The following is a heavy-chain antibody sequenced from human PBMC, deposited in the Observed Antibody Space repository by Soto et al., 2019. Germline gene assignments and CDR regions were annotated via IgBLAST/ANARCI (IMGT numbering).Heavy chain of an antibody. J-gene: IGHJ4*02. Sequence: ASVKVSCKASGGTFSSYAISWVRQAPGQGLEWMGGIIPIFGTANYAQKFQGRVTITADESTSTAYMELSSLRSEDTAVYYCARGSRDGYTSFDYWGQGTLVTVSS. CDR3: ARGSRDGYTSFDY. CDR1: GGTFSSYA. D-gene: IGHD5-12*01. CDR2: IIPIFGTA. V-gene: IGHV1-69*13.